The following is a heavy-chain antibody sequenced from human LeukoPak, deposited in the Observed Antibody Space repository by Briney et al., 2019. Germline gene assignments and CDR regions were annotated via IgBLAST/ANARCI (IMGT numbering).Heavy chain of an antibody. D-gene: IGHD3-3*01. CDR3: ARRLPRVKNFDY. J-gene: IGHJ4*02. Sequence: SETLSLTCAVYGGSFSGYYWSWIRRPPGKGLEWIGEINHSGSTNYNPSLKSRVTISVDTSKNQFSLKLSSVTAADTAVYYCARRLPRVKNFDYWGQGTLVTVSS. CDR1: GGSFSGYY. V-gene: IGHV4-34*01. CDR2: INHSGST.